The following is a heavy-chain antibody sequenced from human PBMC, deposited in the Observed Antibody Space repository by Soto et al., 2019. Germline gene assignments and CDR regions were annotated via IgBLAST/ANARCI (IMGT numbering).Heavy chain of an antibody. D-gene: IGHD1-1*01. J-gene: IGHJ4*02. V-gene: IGHV3-30*18. Sequence: QVQLVESGGGVVQPGRSLRLSCAASGFTFSSYGMNWVREAPGKGLEWVTVISYDGKVAYYADSVKGRFTISRDNSKNTLYLQMNSLRTEDTAMYYCAKEGPITNWYFDYWGQGTLVTVSS. CDR1: GFTFSSYG. CDR3: AKEGPITNWYFDY. CDR2: ISYDGKVA.